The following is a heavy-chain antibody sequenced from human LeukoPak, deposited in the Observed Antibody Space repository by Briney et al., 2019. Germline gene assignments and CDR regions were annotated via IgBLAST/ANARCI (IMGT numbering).Heavy chain of an antibody. D-gene: IGHD5-18*01. CDR1: GGSISSSRYC. CDR2: IYYSGST. V-gene: IGHV4-39*01. Sequence: PSETLSLTCTVPGGSISSSRYCWGWIRQPPGKGLEWIGSIYYSGSTYYNPSLKSRVTISVDASKDQFSLKLTSVTAADAAVYYCARHGSTVLVRDYFDYWGQGTLVTVSS. J-gene: IGHJ4*02. CDR3: ARHGSTVLVRDYFDY.